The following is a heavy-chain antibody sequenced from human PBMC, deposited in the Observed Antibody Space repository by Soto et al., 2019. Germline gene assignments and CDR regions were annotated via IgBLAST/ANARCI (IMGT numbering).Heavy chain of an antibody. CDR3: AKDGVDAAATVTGGS. CDR1: GYIFTKFG. D-gene: IGHD2-15*01. J-gene: IGHJ4*02. Sequence: QVLLEQSGAEVKPPGASVKVSCRTSGYIFTKFGLTWVRHAPGQGLEWMGWINTYNGNTKYAQKFQGRLAMTTDTSTTTAYMELRSLKSDDTPIYYCAKDGVDAAATVTGGSGGQGTLVIVSS. CDR2: INTYNGNT. V-gene: IGHV1-18*01.